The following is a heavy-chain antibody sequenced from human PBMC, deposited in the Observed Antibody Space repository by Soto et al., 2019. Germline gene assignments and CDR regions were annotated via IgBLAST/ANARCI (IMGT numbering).Heavy chain of an antibody. J-gene: IGHJ4*02. Sequence: QVQLRESGPGLVKPSQTLSLTGTVSGGSINSGGYYWKWMRQHPGKVLEWIGYMYYSGSTYYNPLLRSRVIISADTSENHFSLKLSSVTAADTAVYFCARGYRQSGYSSSWVFDDWGQGTLVNVSS. CDR1: GGSINSGGYY. CDR3: ARGYRQSGYSSSWVFDD. D-gene: IGHD6-13*01. CDR2: MYYSGST. V-gene: IGHV4-31*03.